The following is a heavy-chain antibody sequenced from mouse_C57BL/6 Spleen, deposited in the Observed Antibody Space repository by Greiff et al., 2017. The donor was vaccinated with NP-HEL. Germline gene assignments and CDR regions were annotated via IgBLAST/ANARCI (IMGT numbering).Heavy chain of an antibody. CDR3: KRIYVGYYLTLDY. J-gene: IGHJ2*01. D-gene: IGHD2-3*01. CDR2: ISSGGDYI. Sequence: EVQVVESGEGLVKPGGSLKLSCAASGFTFSSYAMSWVRQTPEKRLEWVAYISSGGDYIYYADTVKGRFIISRANARNTLYLQMSSLKSEDTAMYYCKRIYVGYYLTLDYWGQGTTLTVSS. CDR1: GFTFSSYA. V-gene: IGHV5-9-1*02.